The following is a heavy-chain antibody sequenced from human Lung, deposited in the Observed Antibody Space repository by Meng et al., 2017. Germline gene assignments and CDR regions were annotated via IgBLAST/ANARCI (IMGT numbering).Heavy chain of an antibody. CDR1: GGSFSDYY. CDR3: ARGPTTMAHDFDY. CDR2: INHSGST. D-gene: IGHD4-11*01. V-gene: IGHV4-34*01. J-gene: IGHJ4*02. Sequence: VQLQQWGAGLLTPSETLSLTCVVSGGSFSDYYWSWIRQPPGKGLEWIGEINHSGSTNYNPSLESRATISVDTSQNNLSLKLSSVTAADSAVYYCARGPTTMAHDFDYWGQGTLVTASS.